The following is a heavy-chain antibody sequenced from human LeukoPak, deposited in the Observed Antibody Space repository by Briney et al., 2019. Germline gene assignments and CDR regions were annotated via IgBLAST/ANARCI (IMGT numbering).Heavy chain of an antibody. CDR2: FDPEDGET. CDR1: RYTLPELS. J-gene: IGHJ4*02. CDR3: ATPYSSGWYNY. V-gene: IGHV1-24*01. Sequence: ASMKGSCQVSRYTLPELSLHWVRQAPGKGLEWMGGFDPEDGETIYAQKFRGRVTMTEDTSTDTAYMELSSLRSEDTAVYYCATPYSSGWYNYWGQGTLVTVSS. D-gene: IGHD6-19*01.